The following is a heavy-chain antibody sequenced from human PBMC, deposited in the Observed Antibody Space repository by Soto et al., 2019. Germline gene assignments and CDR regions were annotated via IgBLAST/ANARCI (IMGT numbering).Heavy chain of an antibody. D-gene: IGHD2-15*01. V-gene: IGHV1-69*01. Sequence: QVQLVQSGAEVKKPGSSVKVSCKASGGTFSSYAISWVRQAPGQGLEWMGGIIPILGTANYAQKFQGRVTITADESTSTAYMELSSLRSEDTAVYYCARGRYCSGGSCYLTDYYYYGMDVWGQGTTVTVSS. J-gene: IGHJ6*02. CDR2: IIPILGTA. CDR1: GGTFSSYA. CDR3: ARGRYCSGGSCYLTDYYYYGMDV.